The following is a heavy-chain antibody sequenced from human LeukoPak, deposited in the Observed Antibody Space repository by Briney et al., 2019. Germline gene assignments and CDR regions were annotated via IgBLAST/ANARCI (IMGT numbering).Heavy chain of an antibody. Sequence: GGSLRLSCSASGFTFSSYAMHWVRQAPGKGLEYVSAISSNGGSTYYADSVKGRFTISRDNSKNTLYLQMSSLRAEDTAVYYCVKDRGYSYGEGGYWGQGTLVTVSP. V-gene: IGHV3-64D*06. D-gene: IGHD5-18*01. CDR2: ISSNGGST. J-gene: IGHJ4*02. CDR1: GFTFSSYA. CDR3: VKDRGYSYGEGGY.